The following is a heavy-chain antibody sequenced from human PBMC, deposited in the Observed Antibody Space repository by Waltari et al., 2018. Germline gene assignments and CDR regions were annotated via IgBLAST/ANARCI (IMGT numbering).Heavy chain of an antibody. D-gene: IGHD5-12*01. CDR3: ARGGIVATIGAFDY. CDR2: ISDDGRNK. V-gene: IGHV3-30*03. J-gene: IGHJ4*02. CDR1: GFTFSSYG. Sequence: QVQLVESGGGVVQPGRSLRLSCAASGFTFSSYGMHWVRQAPGKGRGWVAVISDDGRNKYYADSGKGRFTISRDNSKNTLYLQMNSLRAEDTAVYYCARGGIVATIGAFDYWGQGTLVTVSS.